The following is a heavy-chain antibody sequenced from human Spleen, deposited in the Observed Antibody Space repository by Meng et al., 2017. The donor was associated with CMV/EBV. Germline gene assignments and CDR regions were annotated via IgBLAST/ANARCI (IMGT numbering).Heavy chain of an antibody. CDR1: GVPFSGSY. V-gene: IGHV4-34*01. CDR2: INHSGST. CDR3: ARRVAVAGTFSY. Sequence: CASLGVPFSGSYWGWIRQPPGKGLEWIGEINHSGSTNYHPSLKSRVTISVDTSKNQFSLKLSSVTAADTAVYYCARRVAVAGTFSYWGQGTLVTVSS. J-gene: IGHJ4*02. D-gene: IGHD6-19*01.